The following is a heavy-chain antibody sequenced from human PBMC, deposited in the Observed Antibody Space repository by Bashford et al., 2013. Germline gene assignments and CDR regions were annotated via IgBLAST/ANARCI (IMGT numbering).Heavy chain of an antibody. CDR2: ISSSGSTI. CDR3: ARKDERTNVYYYDSSGPGGAFDI. V-gene: IGHV3-48*03. CDR1: GFTFSSYE. J-gene: IGHJ3*02. D-gene: IGHD3-22*01. Sequence: GGSLRLSCAASGFTFSSYEMNWVRQAPGKGLEWVSYISSSGSTIYYADSVKGRFTISRDNAKNSLYLQMNSLRAEDTAVYYCARKDERTNVYYYDSSGPGGAFDIWGQGTMVTVSS.